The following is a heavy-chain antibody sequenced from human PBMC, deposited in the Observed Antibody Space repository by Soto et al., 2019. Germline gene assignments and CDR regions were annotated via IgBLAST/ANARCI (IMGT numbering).Heavy chain of an antibody. D-gene: IGHD4-17*01. CDR3: AKVGGGYGDYLHIDY. J-gene: IGHJ4*02. V-gene: IGHV3-23*01. Sequence: PGGSLRLSCAASGFTFSSYAMSWVRQAPGKGLEWVSAISGSGGSTYYADSVKGRFTISRDNSKNTLYLQMNSLRAEDTAVYYCAKVGGGYGDYLHIDYWGQGTLVTVSS. CDR2: ISGSGGST. CDR1: GFTFSSYA.